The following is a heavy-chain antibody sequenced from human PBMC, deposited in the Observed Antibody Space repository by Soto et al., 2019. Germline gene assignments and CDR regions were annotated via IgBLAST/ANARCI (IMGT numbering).Heavy chain of an antibody. CDR1: GYTFTSYG. D-gene: IGHD2-2*02. CDR2: VSACNGNT. Sequence: ASVKVSCKASGYTFTSYGISCVRQAPGQGLEWMGWVSACNGNTNYAQKLQGRVTMTTDTSTSTAYMELRSLRSDDTAVYYCARDCSSTSCYRALYYYYGMDVWGQGTTVTVSS. V-gene: IGHV1-18*04. J-gene: IGHJ6*02. CDR3: ARDCSSTSCYRALYYYYGMDV.